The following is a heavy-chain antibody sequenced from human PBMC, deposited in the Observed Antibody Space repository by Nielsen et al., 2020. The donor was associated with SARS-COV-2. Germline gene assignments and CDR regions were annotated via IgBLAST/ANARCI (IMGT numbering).Heavy chain of an antibody. CDR2: ISSNGGST. D-gene: IGHD5-18*01. J-gene: IGHJ4*02. V-gene: IGHV3-64*04. CDR3: ARGMGYSYGFDY. CDR1: GFTFSSYA. Sequence: GESLKISCSASGFTFSSYAMHWVRQAPGKGLEYVSAISSNGGSTYYADSVKGRFTISRDNSKNTLYLQMNSLRAEDTAVYYCARGMGYSYGFDYWGQGTLVTVSS.